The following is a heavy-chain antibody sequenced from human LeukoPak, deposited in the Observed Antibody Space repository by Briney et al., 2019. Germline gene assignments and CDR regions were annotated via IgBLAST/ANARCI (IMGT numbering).Heavy chain of an antibody. Sequence: GGSLRLSCAASGFTFSDHYMDWVRQAPGKGLEWVCRSRNKANSYTTEYAASVKGRFSISRDDSKNSVYLQMNSLKAEDTAVYYCARVSPPGVSGYHYFDYWGQGTLVTVSS. CDR1: GFTFSDHY. V-gene: IGHV3-72*01. J-gene: IGHJ4*02. D-gene: IGHD3-3*01. CDR3: ARVSPPGVSGYHYFDY. CDR2: SRNKANSYTT.